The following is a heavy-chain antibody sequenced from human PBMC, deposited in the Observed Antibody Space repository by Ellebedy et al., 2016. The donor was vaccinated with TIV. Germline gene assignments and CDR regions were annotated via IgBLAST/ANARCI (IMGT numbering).Heavy chain of an antibody. Sequence: MPSETLSLTCTVSGGSISSSSYYWGWIRQPPGKGLEWIGSIYYSGSTYYNPSLKSRVTISVDTSKNQFSLKLSSVTAADTAVYYCARLEWRLVLDYWGQGTLVTVSS. CDR2: IYYSGST. V-gene: IGHV4-39*01. CDR1: GGSISSSSYY. J-gene: IGHJ4*02. D-gene: IGHD3-3*01. CDR3: ARLEWRLVLDY.